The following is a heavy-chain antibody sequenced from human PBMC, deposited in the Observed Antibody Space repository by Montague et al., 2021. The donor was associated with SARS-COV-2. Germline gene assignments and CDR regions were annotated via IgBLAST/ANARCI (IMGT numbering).Heavy chain of an antibody. Sequence: TLSLTCTVSGDSISSGNYHWNWIRQPAGEGPEWIGRIYFSGISYYNPSLKSRVTISLDTSKNHVSLKLSSVTAADTAVYYCARSLSSGYRGESPDDWGQGTLVTVSS. CDR1: GDSISSGNYH. V-gene: IGHV4-61*02. D-gene: IGHD5-12*01. J-gene: IGHJ4*03. CDR2: IYFSGIS. CDR3: ARSLSSGYRGESPDD.